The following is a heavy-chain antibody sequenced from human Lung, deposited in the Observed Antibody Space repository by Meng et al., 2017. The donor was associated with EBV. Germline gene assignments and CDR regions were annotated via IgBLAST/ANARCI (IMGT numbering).Heavy chain of an antibody. J-gene: IGHJ5*02. CDR2: IYTGGST. D-gene: IGHD3-16*01. Sequence: EVQLGESGGGLIQPGGSLRLSCAASGFTVNSYYMSWVRQAPGKGLEWVSLIYTGGSTSYADSVRGRFTISRDIYKNTVYLQMNSLRVEDTAMYYCARGHGAWGQGTLVTVSS. V-gene: IGHV3-53*01. CDR3: ARGHGA. CDR1: GFTVNSYY.